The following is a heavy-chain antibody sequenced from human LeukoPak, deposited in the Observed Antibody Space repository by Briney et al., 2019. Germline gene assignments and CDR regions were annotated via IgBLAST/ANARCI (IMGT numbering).Heavy chain of an antibody. Sequence: SGTLSLTCAVSGGSISSSNWWSWVRQPPGKGLEWIGEIYHSGSTNYNPSLKSRVTISVDTSKNQFSLKLSSVTAADTAVYYCAREGYDFWSGYPDYWGQGTLVTVSS. CDR3: AREGYDFWSGYPDY. J-gene: IGHJ4*02. D-gene: IGHD3-3*01. V-gene: IGHV4-4*02. CDR1: GGSISSSNW. CDR2: IYHSGST.